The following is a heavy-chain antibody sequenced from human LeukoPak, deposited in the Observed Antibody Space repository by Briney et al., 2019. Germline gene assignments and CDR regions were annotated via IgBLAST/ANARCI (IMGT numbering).Heavy chain of an antibody. CDR3: ARDPSLTYGDYYYMDV. D-gene: IGHD4-17*01. V-gene: IGHV3-74*01. CDR1: GFTFSSYW. CDR2: INSDGSST. Sequence: PGGSLTLSCAASGFTFSSYWMHWVRQAPGKGLVWVSRINSDGSSTSYADSVKGRFTISRDNAKNSLYLQMNSLRAEDTAVYYCARDPSLTYGDYYYMDVWGKGTTVTVSS. J-gene: IGHJ6*03.